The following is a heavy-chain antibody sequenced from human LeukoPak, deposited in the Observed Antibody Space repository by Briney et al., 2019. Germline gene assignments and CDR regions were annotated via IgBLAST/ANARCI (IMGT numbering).Heavy chain of an antibody. D-gene: IGHD4-23*01. V-gene: IGHV4-59*12. CDR3: ARGSITVVPAFDI. J-gene: IGHJ3*02. CDR1: GGSIGAYY. Sequence: PSETLSLTCTASGGSIGAYYWSWIRQPPRKGLEWIACIYYSGATNYNPSLKSRGTISVDTSKNQFSLKLTSVTAADTAVYYCARGSITVVPAFDIWGQGTMVTVSS. CDR2: IYYSGAT.